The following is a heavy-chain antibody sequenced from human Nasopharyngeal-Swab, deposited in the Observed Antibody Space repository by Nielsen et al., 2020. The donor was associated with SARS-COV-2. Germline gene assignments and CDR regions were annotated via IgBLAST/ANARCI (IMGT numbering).Heavy chain of an antibody. CDR2: INHSGST. CDR3: ARNGYSGYYYYYGMDV. Sequence: ESLKISCAASGFTFSNAWMSWIRQPPGKGLEWIGEINHSGSTNYNPSLKSRVTISVDTSKNQFSLKLSSVTAADTAVYYCARNGYSGYYYYYGMDVWGQGTTVTVSS. V-gene: IGHV4-34*01. CDR1: GFTFSNAW. D-gene: IGHD5-12*01. J-gene: IGHJ6*02.